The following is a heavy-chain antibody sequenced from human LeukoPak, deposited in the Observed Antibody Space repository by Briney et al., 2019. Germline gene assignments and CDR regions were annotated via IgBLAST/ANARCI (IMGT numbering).Heavy chain of an antibody. Sequence: GGSLRLSCAASGFTLSNAWMSWVRQAPGKGLEWVGRIKSKTDGGTTDYAAPVKGRFTISRDDSKNTVYLQMNSLETEDTAVYYCSTDFSRGYFGSWGQGTLVTVSS. V-gene: IGHV3-15*01. D-gene: IGHD2-2*01. CDR1: GFTLSNAW. CDR2: IKSKTDGGTT. J-gene: IGHJ4*02. CDR3: STDFSRGYFGS.